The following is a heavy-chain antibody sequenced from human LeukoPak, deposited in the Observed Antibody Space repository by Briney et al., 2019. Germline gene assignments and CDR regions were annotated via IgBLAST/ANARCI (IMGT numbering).Heavy chain of an antibody. J-gene: IGHJ5*02. Sequence: GGSLRLSCAASGFTFDDYGMSWVRQAPGKGLEWVSGINWNGGSTGYADSVKGRFTISRDNAKNSLYLQMNSLRAEDTALYYCARAEAHYDILTGYPHSRRFDPWGQGTLVTVSS. D-gene: IGHD3-9*01. CDR1: GFTFDDYG. V-gene: IGHV3-20*04. CDR3: ARAEAHYDILTGYPHSRRFDP. CDR2: INWNGGST.